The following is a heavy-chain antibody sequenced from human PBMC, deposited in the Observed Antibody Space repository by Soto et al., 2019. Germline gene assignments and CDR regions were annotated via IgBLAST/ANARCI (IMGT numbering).Heavy chain of an antibody. CDR1: GFTFDDYG. CDR2: INWNGGST. Sequence: PGGSLRISCAASGFTFDDYGMSWVRQAPGKGLEWVSGINWNGGSTGYADSVKGRFTISRDNAKNSLYLQMNSLRAEDTALYYCAREGQYSHPNSVHAAFDIWGQGTMVTVSS. J-gene: IGHJ3*02. V-gene: IGHV3-20*04. D-gene: IGHD5-18*01. CDR3: AREGQYSHPNSVHAAFDI.